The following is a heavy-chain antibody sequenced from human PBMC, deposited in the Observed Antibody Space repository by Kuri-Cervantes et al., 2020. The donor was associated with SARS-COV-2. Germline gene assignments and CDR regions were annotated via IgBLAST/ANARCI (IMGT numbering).Heavy chain of an antibody. CDR1: GFTFSNAW. CDR2: IKSKTDGGPT. Sequence: LSLTCAASGFTFSNAWMSWVRQAPGKGLEWVGRIKSKTDGGPTDYAAPVKGRFTISRDDSKNTLYLQMNSLKTEDTAVYYCTTLRGSRYWGQGTLVTVSS. D-gene: IGHD5-12*01. CDR3: TTLRGSRY. J-gene: IGHJ4*02. V-gene: IGHV3-15*01.